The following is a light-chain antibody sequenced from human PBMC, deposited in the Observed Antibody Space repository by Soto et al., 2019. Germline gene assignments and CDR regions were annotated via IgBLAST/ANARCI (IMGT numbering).Light chain of an antibody. Sequence: VMTQSPLSLPVTPGEPASISCRSSQSLLHSDGYHHLDWYLQKPGQSPQLLIFLASHRASGVPDRFSGNGSGTDFTLKISRVEAEDVGVYYCMQSQQSLTFGGGTTVEIK. CDR1: QSLLHSDGYHH. J-gene: IGKJ4*01. CDR3: MQSQQSLT. CDR2: LAS. V-gene: IGKV2-28*01.